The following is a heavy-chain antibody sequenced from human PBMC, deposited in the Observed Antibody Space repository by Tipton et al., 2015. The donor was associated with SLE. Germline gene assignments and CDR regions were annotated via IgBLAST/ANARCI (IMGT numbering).Heavy chain of an antibody. D-gene: IGHD1-26*01. CDR3: ARARGYSGSYYFDS. CDR1: GFTFISFA. CDR2: ITANSDTT. Sequence: GSLRLSCAASGFTFISFAMSWVRQAPGKGLEWVSAITANSDTTYYADSVNGRFTISRDNSNNTLFLQMNSLRAEDSALYYCARARGYSGSYYFDSWGQGTLVTVSS. J-gene: IGHJ4*02. V-gene: IGHV3-23*01.